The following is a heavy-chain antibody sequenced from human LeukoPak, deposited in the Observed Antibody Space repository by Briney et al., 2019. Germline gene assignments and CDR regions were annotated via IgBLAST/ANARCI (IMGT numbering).Heavy chain of an antibody. J-gene: IGHJ4*02. D-gene: IGHD4-17*01. CDR2: IIPIFGTA. CDR3: AIDYGDYAVVY. Sequence: SVKVSCKASGGTFSSYAISWVRQAPGQGLEWMGGIIPIFGTANYAQKFQGRVTITADESTSTAYMELSSLRSEDTAAYYCAIDYGDYAVVYWGQGTLVTVSS. CDR1: GGTFSSYA. V-gene: IGHV1-69*13.